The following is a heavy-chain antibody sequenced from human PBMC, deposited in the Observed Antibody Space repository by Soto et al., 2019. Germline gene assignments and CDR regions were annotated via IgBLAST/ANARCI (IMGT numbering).Heavy chain of an antibody. CDR1: GFTFGAYT. CDR2: IRGEGYGGTT. Sequence: EVQVVESGGAWVQPGRSLRLSCSTSGFTFGAYTMTWFRQAPGKGLEWVAFIRGEGYGGTTEYAASVKGRFTVSRDNSKGVAYLEMNNLKSDDTAVYYCTRVVAAAGDHWGRGTLVTVSS. V-gene: IGHV3-49*03. D-gene: IGHD6-13*01. CDR3: TRVVAAAGDH. J-gene: IGHJ4*02.